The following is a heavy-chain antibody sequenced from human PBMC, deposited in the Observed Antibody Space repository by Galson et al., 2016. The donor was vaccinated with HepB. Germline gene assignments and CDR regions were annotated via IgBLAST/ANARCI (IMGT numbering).Heavy chain of an antibody. CDR1: GGSITSHY. Sequence: SETLSLTCDVSGGSITSHYWNWIRQPPGKGLEWIGYNHYSGGTKYNPSLKSRVTTSVDTSKNQFSLKLSSVTAADTAVYYCARRTGYYGSGVDVWGQGTTVTVSS. J-gene: IGHJ6*02. V-gene: IGHV4-59*08. CDR2: NHYSGGT. CDR3: ARRTGYYGSGVDV. D-gene: IGHD3-10*01.